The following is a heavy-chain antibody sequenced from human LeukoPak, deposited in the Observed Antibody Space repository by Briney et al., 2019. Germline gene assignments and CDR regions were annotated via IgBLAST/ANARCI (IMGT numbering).Heavy chain of an antibody. J-gene: IGHJ5*02. CDR1: GVSISSNY. D-gene: IGHD5-18*01. CDR2: IYYTGST. Sequence: SETLSLTCTVSGVSISSNYWSWIRQPPGKGLEWIGNIYYTGSTNYNPSLKSRVTISVDTSKNQFSLKLSSVTAADTAVYNCARGHTAMVTGWFDPWGQGTLVTVSS. V-gene: IGHV4-59*08. CDR3: ARGHTAMVTGWFDP.